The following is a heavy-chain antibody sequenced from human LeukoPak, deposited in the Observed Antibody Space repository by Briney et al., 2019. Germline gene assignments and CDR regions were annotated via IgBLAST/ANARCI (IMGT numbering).Heavy chain of an antibody. CDR3: ARPPDYYDSSGYYY. CDR1: GFTFSSYW. CDR2: INSDGSAT. V-gene: IGHV3-74*01. D-gene: IGHD3-22*01. Sequence: PGGSLRLSCAASGFTFSSYWMHWVRQAPGKGLVWVLRINSDGSATSYADSVKGRFTISRDNAKNTLYLQMNSLRAEDTAVYYCARPPDYYDSSGYYYWGQGTLVTVSS. J-gene: IGHJ4*02.